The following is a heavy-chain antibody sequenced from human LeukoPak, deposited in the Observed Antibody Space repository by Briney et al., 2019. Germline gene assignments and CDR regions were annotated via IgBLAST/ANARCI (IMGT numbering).Heavy chain of an antibody. CDR2: ITSTSTYI. CDR1: GFTFSTYN. J-gene: IGHJ4*02. Sequence: GGSLRLSCAASGFTFSTYNMNWVRQTPGKGLEWVSSITSTSTYIYYADSVKGRFTISRDNAKNSLYLQMNSLRAEDTAMYYCARDFAYGGNFDYWGQGTLVTVSS. CDR3: ARDFAYGGNFDY. V-gene: IGHV3-21*01. D-gene: IGHD4-23*01.